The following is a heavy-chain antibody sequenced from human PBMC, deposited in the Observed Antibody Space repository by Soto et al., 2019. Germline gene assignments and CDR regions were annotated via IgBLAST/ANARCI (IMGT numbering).Heavy chain of an antibody. Sequence: ASVKVSCKASGGTFANFIMNWVRQTPGQGLEWMGGIVPMFGTATYAEKFKGRVTISATESTSTAYMELTSLRSEDTAVYYCARNGTYSSSLSQYSGMDVWGQGTTVTVSS. J-gene: IGHJ6*02. D-gene: IGHD6-6*01. CDR3: ARNGTYSSSLSQYSGMDV. V-gene: IGHV1-69*13. CDR2: IVPMFGTA. CDR1: GGTFANFI.